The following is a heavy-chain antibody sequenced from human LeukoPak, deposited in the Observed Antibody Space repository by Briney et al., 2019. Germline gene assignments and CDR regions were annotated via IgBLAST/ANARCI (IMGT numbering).Heavy chain of an antibody. V-gene: IGHV1-69*13. CDR2: IIPIFGTA. CDR3: ARERGSSSWHNWFDP. Sequence: SVKVSCKASGGTFSSYAISWVRQAPGQGLEWMGGIIPIFGTANYAQKFQGRVTITADESTSTAHMELSSLRSEDTAVYYCARERGSSSWHNWFDPWGQGTLVTVSS. D-gene: IGHD6-13*01. CDR1: GGTFSSYA. J-gene: IGHJ5*02.